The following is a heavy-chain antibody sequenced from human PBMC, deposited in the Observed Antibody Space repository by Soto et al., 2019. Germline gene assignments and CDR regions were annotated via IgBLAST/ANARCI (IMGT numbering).Heavy chain of an antibody. Sequence: EVQLVESGGALVQPGGSLRLSCAASRFTFSTYEMHWLRQAPGTGLEGVSYISSGGDTVHYAESVKGRFTISRDNTRNSLYLQMNSLRDEDTALYYCVRYCSSTLCNGVATRTFDYWGQGTLVTVSS. J-gene: IGHJ4*02. CDR3: VRYCSSTLCNGVATRTFDY. CDR1: RFTFSTYE. CDR2: ISSGGDTV. V-gene: IGHV3-48*03. D-gene: IGHD2-2*01.